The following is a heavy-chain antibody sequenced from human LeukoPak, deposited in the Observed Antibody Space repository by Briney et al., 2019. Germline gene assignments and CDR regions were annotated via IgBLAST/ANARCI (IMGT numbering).Heavy chain of an antibody. CDR2: LSKSGNT. Sequence: PSETLSLTCTVSGGSISSYYWSWIRLPPGKGLEWIGYLSKSGNTNYSPSLKSRVTMSVDTSKNQFSLKLSSVTAADTAVYCCARDDPRYSGSYYFSNAFDIWGQGTMVTVSS. D-gene: IGHD1-26*01. J-gene: IGHJ3*02. CDR1: GGSISSYY. CDR3: ARDDPRYSGSYYFSNAFDI. V-gene: IGHV4-59*12.